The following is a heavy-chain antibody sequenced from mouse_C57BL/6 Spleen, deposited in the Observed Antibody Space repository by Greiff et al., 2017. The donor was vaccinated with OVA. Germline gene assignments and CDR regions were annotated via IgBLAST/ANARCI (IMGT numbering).Heavy chain of an antibody. CDR1: GFTFSDFY. V-gene: IGHV7-1*01. CDR3: ARDAPPYGSSFHWYFDV. Sequence: EVMLVESGGGLVQSGRSLRLSCATSGFTFSDFYMEWVRQAPGKGLEWIAASRNKANDYTTEYSASVKGRFIVSRDTSQSILYLQMNALRAEDTAIYYCARDAPPYGSSFHWYFDVWGTGTTVTVSS. CDR2: SRNKANDYTT. D-gene: IGHD1-1*01. J-gene: IGHJ1*03.